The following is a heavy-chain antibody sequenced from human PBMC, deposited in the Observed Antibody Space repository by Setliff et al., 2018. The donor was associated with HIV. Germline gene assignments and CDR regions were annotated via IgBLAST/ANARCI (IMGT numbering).Heavy chain of an antibody. D-gene: IGHD6-6*01. CDR2: INHSGNT. CDR3: ARGPESVAPRMCAFDI. J-gene: IGHJ3*02. Sequence: SETLSLTCAVYGGSFMGYYWNWIRQSPGKGLEWIGEINHSGNTNSNPSLKSRVTISVDPSKSQFSLRLNSVTAADTATYYCARGPESVAPRMCAFDIWGQGTMVTVS. CDR1: GGSFMGYY. V-gene: IGHV4-34*01.